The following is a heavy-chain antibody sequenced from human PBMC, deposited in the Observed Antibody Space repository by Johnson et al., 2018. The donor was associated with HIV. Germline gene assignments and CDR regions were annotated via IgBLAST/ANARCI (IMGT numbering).Heavy chain of an antibody. J-gene: IGHJ3*02. Sequence: ELLVESGGGLVQPGRSLRLSCTASGFSFGDYAMSWVRQAPGKGLEWVGFIRSKAYGGTTEYAASVKGRFTISKDDSKSIAYLQMNSLRAEDTAVYYCAKDSQGLRAFDIWGQGTMVTVSS. D-gene: IGHD6-25*01. CDR1: GFSFGDYA. V-gene: IGHV3-49*04. CDR2: IRSKAYGGTT. CDR3: AKDSQGLRAFDI.